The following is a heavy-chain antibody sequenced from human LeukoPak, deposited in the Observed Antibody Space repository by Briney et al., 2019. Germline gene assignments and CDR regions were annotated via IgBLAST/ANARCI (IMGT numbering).Heavy chain of an antibody. CDR3: AKEYDFWSGYYEY. CDR1: GFTFSNYW. Sequence: GGSLRLACAASGFTFSNYWMHWVRQAPGKGLVWVSRINNVGSSTAYADYVKGRFTISRDNAKNTLYLQMNSLRAEDTAVYYCAKEYDFWSGYYEYWGQGTLVTVSS. V-gene: IGHV3-74*03. J-gene: IGHJ4*02. D-gene: IGHD3-3*01. CDR2: INNVGSST.